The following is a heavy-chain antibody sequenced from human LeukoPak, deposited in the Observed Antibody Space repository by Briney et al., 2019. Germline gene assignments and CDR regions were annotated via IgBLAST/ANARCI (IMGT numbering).Heavy chain of an antibody. CDR3: ARELIVGATMAFDI. Sequence: PSETLSLTCTVSGGSISSYFWSWIRQPPGKGLEWIGHISYSGSTNYNPSLKSRVTILMDTSKKHFSLKLTSVTPADTAVYYCARELIVGATMAFDIWGQGTRVTVSP. CDR1: GGSISSYF. J-gene: IGHJ3*02. D-gene: IGHD1-26*01. V-gene: IGHV4-59*01. CDR2: ISYSGST.